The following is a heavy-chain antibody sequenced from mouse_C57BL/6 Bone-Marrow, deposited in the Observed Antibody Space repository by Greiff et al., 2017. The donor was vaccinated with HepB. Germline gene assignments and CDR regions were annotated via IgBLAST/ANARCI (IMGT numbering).Heavy chain of an antibody. CDR1: GFTFSSYG. J-gene: IGHJ4*01. D-gene: IGHD1-1*01. Sequence: EVQLVESGGDLVKPGGSLKLSCAASGFTFSSYGMSWVRQTPDKRLEWVATISSGGSYTYYPDSVKGRFTISRDNAKNTLYLQMSSLKSEDTAMYYCARGYYYYGSSYLYYAMDYWGQGTSVTVSS. V-gene: IGHV5-6*01. CDR2: ISSGGSYT. CDR3: ARGYYYYGSSYLYYAMDY.